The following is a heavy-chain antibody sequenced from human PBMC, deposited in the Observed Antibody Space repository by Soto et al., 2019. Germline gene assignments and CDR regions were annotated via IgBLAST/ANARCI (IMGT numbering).Heavy chain of an antibody. Sequence: XTLSLPCIVSGXSLSSSSYYWGWIRQPPGKGLEWIGSIYYSGSTYYNPSFKSRVTISIDTSKNQFSLKLSSVTATDTAVYYCARQRTTVVTQAYFDHWGQGALVTVSS. V-gene: IGHV4-39*01. CDR1: GXSLSSSSYY. CDR3: ARQRTTVVTQAYFDH. CDR2: IYYSGST. D-gene: IGHD2-21*02. J-gene: IGHJ4*02.